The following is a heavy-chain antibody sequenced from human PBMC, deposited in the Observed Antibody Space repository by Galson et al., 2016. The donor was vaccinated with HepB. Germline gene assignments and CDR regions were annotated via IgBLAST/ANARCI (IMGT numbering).Heavy chain of an antibody. CDR3: VKEESSGWYRTGDY. V-gene: IGHV3-23*01. CDR2: VSGSGGST. CDR1: GFTFTSYA. J-gene: IGHJ4*02. Sequence: SLRLSCAASGFTFTSYAMSWVRQAPGKGLEWVSYVSGSGGSTYYADSVKGRFTISRDNSKNTLYLQMNNLRTEDTALYDCVKEESSGWYRTGDYRGQGTLVTVAS. D-gene: IGHD6-19*01.